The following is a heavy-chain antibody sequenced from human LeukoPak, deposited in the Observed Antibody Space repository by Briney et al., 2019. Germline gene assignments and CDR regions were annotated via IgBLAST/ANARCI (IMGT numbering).Heavy chain of an antibody. CDR1: GYTFTSYG. J-gene: IGHJ4*02. CDR2: ISAYNGNT. Sequence: ASVKVSCKASGYTFTSYGISWVRQAPGQGLEWMGWISAYNGNTNYAQKLQGRVTMTTDTSTSTAYMGLRSLRSDDTAVYYCARDRDPSLYYYDSSGYYPIDYWGQGTLVTVSS. V-gene: IGHV1-18*01. D-gene: IGHD3-22*01. CDR3: ARDRDPSLYYYDSSGYYPIDY.